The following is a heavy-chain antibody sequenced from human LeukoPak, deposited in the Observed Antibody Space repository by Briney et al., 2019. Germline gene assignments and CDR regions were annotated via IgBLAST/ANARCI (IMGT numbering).Heavy chain of an antibody. CDR1: GGSISSYY. CDR2: IYYSGST. CDR3: ARKYYYDSSGYYYWYFDL. J-gene: IGHJ2*01. V-gene: IGHV4-59*01. D-gene: IGHD3-22*01. Sequence: PSETLSLTCTVSGGSISSYYWSWIRQPPGKGLEGIGYIYYSGSTNYNPSLKSRVTISVDTSKNQFSLKLSSVTAADTAVYYCARKYYYDSSGYYYWYFDLWGRGTLVTVSS.